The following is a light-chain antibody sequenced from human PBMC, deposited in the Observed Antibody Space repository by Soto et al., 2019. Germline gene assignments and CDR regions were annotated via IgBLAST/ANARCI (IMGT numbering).Light chain of an antibody. CDR3: QQYNNRPRT. Sequence: EIVMTQSPATLSVSPGERATLSCRASQSVSNNLAWYQQKPGQAPRLLIYGASTRATGIPARFSGSGSGTEFSLTISSLQSEDFAVYYCQQYNNRPRTFGQGTKVEIK. CDR2: GAS. CDR1: QSVSNN. V-gene: IGKV3-15*01. J-gene: IGKJ1*01.